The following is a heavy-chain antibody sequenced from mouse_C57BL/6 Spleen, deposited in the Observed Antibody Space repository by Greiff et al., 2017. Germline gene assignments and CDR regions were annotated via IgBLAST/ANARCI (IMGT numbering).Heavy chain of an antibody. J-gene: IGHJ1*03. V-gene: IGHV5-6*01. D-gene: IGHD1-1*01. CDR1: GFTFSSYG. CDR2: ISSGGSYT. CDR3: ARVIPTVVGYFDV. Sequence: EVKLVESGGDLVKPGGSLKLSCAASGFTFSSYGMSWVRQTPDKRLEWVATISSGGSYTYYPDSVKGRFTISRDNAKNTLYLQMSSLKSEDTAMYYCARVIPTVVGYFDVWGTGTTVTVSS.